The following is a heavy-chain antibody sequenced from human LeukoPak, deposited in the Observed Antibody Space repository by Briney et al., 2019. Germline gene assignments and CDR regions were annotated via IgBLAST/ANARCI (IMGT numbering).Heavy chain of an antibody. Sequence: GGSLRLSCAASGFTFANYGMSWVRQAPGKGLEWVSAISGSGGSTYYAGGSTYYADSVKGRFTISRDNSKNTLYLQMNSLRAEDTAVYYCAKGSPILTIWGQGTMVTVSS. J-gene: IGHJ3*02. CDR2: ISGSGGSTYYAGGST. CDR3: AKGSPILTI. V-gene: IGHV3-23*01. CDR1: GFTFANYG.